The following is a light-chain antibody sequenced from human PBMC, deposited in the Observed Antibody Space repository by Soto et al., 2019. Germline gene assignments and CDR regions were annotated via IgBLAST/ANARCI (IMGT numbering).Light chain of an antibody. CDR1: QSVSSY. J-gene: IGKJ2*01. CDR2: DAS. CDR3: QPRSNWPPS. Sequence: EIGLTQSPATLSFAPGERATLSCRASQSVSSYLAWYQQKPCQAPRLLIYDASNRATGIPARFSGSGSGTDFTLTISSLEPEDFAVYYCQPRSNWPPSFGHGTKLESK. V-gene: IGKV3-11*01.